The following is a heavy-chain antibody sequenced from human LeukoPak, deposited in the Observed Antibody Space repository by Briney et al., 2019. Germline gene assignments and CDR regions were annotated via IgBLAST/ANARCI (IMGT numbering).Heavy chain of an antibody. CDR1: GDSFIGSY. Sequence: PSATLSLTCTVSGDSFIGSYWSWIRQAPGKGLEWIGYIYYPVDTNYNPSLQCRVTISADVSKKQFSLRLTSVTAADTAVYYCARRRYFDSTGYNPTYYFDNWGQGLLVTVSS. D-gene: IGHD3-22*01. CDR2: IYYPVDT. V-gene: IGHV4-59*01. CDR3: ARRRYFDSTGYNPTYYFDN. J-gene: IGHJ4*02.